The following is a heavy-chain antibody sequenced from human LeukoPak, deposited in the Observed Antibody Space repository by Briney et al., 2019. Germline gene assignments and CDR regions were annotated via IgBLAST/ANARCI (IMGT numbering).Heavy chain of an antibody. J-gene: IGHJ4*02. V-gene: IGHV3-9*01. D-gene: IGHD6-13*01. CDR1: GFTFDDYA. Sequence: GRSLRLSCAASGFTFDDYAMHWVRQAPGKGLEWVSGITWNSATIAYADSVKGRFTISRDNAKNSPYLQLNSLGAEDTALYYCAKATRPIAVASFDYWGQGTLVTVSS. CDR2: ITWNSATI. CDR3: AKATRPIAVASFDY.